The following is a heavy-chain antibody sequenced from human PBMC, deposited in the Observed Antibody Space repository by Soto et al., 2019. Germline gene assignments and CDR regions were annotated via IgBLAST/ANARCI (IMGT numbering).Heavy chain of an antibody. Sequence: SVKVSCKASGGTFSSYAISWVRQAPGQGLEWMGGIIPIFGTANYAQKFQGRVTITADESTSTAYMELSSLRSEDTAVYYCARDVRDSSGYGYYYYGMDVWGQGTTVTVSS. CDR3: ARDVRDSSGYGYYYYGMDV. D-gene: IGHD3-22*01. V-gene: IGHV1-69*13. CDR1: GGTFSSYA. J-gene: IGHJ6*02. CDR2: IIPIFGTA.